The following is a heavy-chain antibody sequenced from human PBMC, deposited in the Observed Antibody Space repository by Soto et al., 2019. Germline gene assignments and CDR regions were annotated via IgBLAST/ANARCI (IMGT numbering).Heavy chain of an antibody. CDR1: GGSISSYY. CDR3: ARDGNSSSWYSSGWFDP. CDR2: IYTSGST. J-gene: IGHJ5*02. V-gene: IGHV4-4*07. Sequence: QVQLQESGPGLVKPSETLSLTCTVSGGSISSYYWSWIRQPAGKGLEWIGRIYTSGSTNYNPSLKSRVTMSVDTSKNQFSLKLSSVTAADTAVYYCARDGNSSSWYSSGWFDPWGQGTLVTVSS. D-gene: IGHD6-13*01.